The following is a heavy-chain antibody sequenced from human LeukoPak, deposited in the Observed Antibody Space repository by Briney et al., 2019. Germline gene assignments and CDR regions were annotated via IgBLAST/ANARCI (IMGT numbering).Heavy chain of an antibody. CDR2: MNPNSGNT. CDR3: ARGRGLWFGEFHLIY. CDR1: GYTFTSYD. V-gene: IGHV1-8*01. Sequence: ASVKVSCKASGYTFTSYDINWVRQATGQGLEWMGWMNPNSGNTGYAQKFQGRVAMTRNTSISTAYMELSSLRSEDTAVYYCARGRGLWFGEFHLIYWGQGTLVTVSS. D-gene: IGHD3-10*01. J-gene: IGHJ4*02.